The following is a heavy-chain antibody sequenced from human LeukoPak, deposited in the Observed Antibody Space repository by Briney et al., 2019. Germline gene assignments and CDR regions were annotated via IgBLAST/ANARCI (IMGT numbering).Heavy chain of an antibody. J-gene: IGHJ4*02. D-gene: IGHD3-22*01. CDR2: ISASGGST. CDR3: AKNLPPAYYYDSSGSFDY. CDR1: GFTFSSYA. V-gene: IGHV3-23*01. Sequence: PGGSLRLSCAASGFTFSSYAMSWVRQAPGKGLEWVSAISASGGSTYYADSVKGRFTISRDNSKNTLYLQMNSLRAEDTAVYYCAKNLPPAYYYDSSGSFDYWGQGTLVTVSS.